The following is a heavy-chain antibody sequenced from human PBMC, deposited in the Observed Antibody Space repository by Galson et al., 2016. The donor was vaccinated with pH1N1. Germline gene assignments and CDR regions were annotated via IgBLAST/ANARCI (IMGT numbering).Heavy chain of an antibody. Sequence: SVKVSCKASGGTFNSNGISWLRQAPGQGLEWMGRIIPILGSTNYAQKFQGKITITADESTSTAYMELNSLRSEDTALYYCAREDYYDVDLSDWYFDLWGPGTLVTVSS. J-gene: IGHJ2*01. CDR3: AREDYYDVDLSDWYFDL. CDR2: IIPILGST. D-gene: IGHD3-22*01. V-gene: IGHV1-69*13. CDR1: GGTFNSNG.